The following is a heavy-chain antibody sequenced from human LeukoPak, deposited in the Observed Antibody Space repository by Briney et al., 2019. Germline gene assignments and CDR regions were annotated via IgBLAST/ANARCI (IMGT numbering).Heavy chain of an antibody. Sequence: PSETLSLTGTVSGGSISSSNYHWGWMRQSPGKGLEWIGSIDYSGNNYHNPSSKSRVTMSADTSRNQISLKLSSVTAADTAGYYCARRTAVAGGWFDSWGQGILVTVSS. CDR1: GGSISSSNYH. CDR3: ARRTAVAGGWFDS. D-gene: IGHD6-19*01. V-gene: IGHV4-39*01. CDR2: IDYSGNN. J-gene: IGHJ5*01.